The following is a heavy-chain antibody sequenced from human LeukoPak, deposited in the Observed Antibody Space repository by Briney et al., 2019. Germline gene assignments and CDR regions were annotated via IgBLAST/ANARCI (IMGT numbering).Heavy chain of an antibody. D-gene: IGHD6-19*01. J-gene: IGHJ6*03. CDR1: GFTFSSYS. V-gene: IGHV3-21*01. CDR3: ARDDQQWLYYYYYMDV. CDR2: ISSSSSYI. Sequence: PGGSLRLSCAASGFTFSSYSMNWVRQAPGKGLEWVSSISSSSSYIYYADSVKGRFTISRDNAKNSLYLQMNSLRAEDTAVYYCARDDQQWLYYYYYMDVWGKGTTVTVSS.